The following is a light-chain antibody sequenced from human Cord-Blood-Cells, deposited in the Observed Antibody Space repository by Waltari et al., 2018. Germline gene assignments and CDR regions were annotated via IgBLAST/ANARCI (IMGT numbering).Light chain of an antibody. CDR1: SGDFGSYNL. CDR3: CSYAGSM. V-gene: IGLV2-23*01. CDR2: EGS. Sequence: QSALTQPAPVPGSPGQSTTISGPGTSGDFGSYNLVSWYQQHPGKAPKLMIYEGSKRPSGVSNRFSGSKSGNTASLTISGLQAEDEADYYCCSYAGSMFGGGTKLTVL. J-gene: IGLJ3*02.